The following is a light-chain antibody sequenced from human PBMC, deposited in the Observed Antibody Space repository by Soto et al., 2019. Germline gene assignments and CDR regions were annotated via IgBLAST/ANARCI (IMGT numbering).Light chain of an antibody. Sequence: EIVLTQSPATLSLSPGERATLSCRASQSVSSYLAWYQQKPGQAPRLLIYDASNRATGIPARFSGSGSGTDFTLNISSLEPEDFAVYYWQQRSNWPPGFGKGIKV. CDR1: QSVSSY. CDR3: QQRSNWPPG. V-gene: IGKV3-11*01. CDR2: DAS. J-gene: IGKJ1*01.